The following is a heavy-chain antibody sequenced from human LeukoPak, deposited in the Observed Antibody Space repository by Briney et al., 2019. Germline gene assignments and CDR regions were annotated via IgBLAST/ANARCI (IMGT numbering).Heavy chain of an antibody. CDR1: GGTFSSYA. CDR2: IIPIFGTA. J-gene: IGHJ6*02. V-gene: IGHV1-69*13. CDR3: ARGYIVVVPAAMGGYYYYGMDV. Sequence: GASVKVSCKASGGTFSSYAISWVRQAPGQGLGWMGGIIPIFGTANYAQKFQGRVTITADESTSTAYMELSSLRSEDTAVYYCARGYIVVVPAAMGGYYYYGMDVWGQGTTVTVSS. D-gene: IGHD2-2*01.